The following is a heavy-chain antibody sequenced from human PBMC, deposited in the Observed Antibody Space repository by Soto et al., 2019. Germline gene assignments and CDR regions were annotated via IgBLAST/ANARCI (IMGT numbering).Heavy chain of an antibody. CDR3: ASLPLQLWFGEVDYYGMDV. Sequence: QLQLQESGPGLVKPSETLSLTCTVSGGSISSSSYYWGWIRQPPGKGLEWIGSIYYSGSTYYNPSLKSRVTTTVDTSKNHFSLKLSSVPAADTAVYYCASLPLQLWFGEVDYYGMDVWGQGTTVTVSS. D-gene: IGHD3-10*01. J-gene: IGHJ6*02. CDR1: GGSISSSSYY. V-gene: IGHV4-39*01. CDR2: IYYSGST.